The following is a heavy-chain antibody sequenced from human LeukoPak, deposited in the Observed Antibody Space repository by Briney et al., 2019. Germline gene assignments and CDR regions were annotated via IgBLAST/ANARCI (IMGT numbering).Heavy chain of an antibody. V-gene: IGHV3-23*01. Sequence: PGGSLRLSCAASGFTFRSYAMSWVRQAPGKGLEWVSAISGNGGSTYYADSVKGRFTISRDNSKNTLYLQMNSLRAEDTAVYYCARGPSGYHNTGGQGTLVTVSS. CDR3: ARGPSGYHNT. D-gene: IGHD5-12*01. J-gene: IGHJ4*02. CDR1: GFTFRSYA. CDR2: ISGNGGST.